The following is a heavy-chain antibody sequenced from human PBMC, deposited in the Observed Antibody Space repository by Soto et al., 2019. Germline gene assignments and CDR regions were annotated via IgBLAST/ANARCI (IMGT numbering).Heavy chain of an antibody. CDR1: GYTFTSYG. Sequence: GASVKVSCKASGYTFTSYGISWVRQAPGQGLEWMGWISAYNGNTNYAQKPQGRVTMTTDTSTSTAYMELRSLRSDDTAVYYCARDGTGGYSYGFPLHDAFDIWGQGTMVTVSS. J-gene: IGHJ3*02. CDR2: ISAYNGNT. CDR3: ARDGTGGYSYGFPLHDAFDI. V-gene: IGHV1-18*04. D-gene: IGHD5-18*01.